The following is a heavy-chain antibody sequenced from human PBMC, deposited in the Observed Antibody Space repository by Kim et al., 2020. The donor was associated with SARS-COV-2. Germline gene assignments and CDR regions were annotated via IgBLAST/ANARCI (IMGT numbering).Heavy chain of an antibody. CDR3: AKDQGLWPRGSPGDAFDI. D-gene: IGHD3-10*01. Sequence: KSRVTISVDKSKNQFSLKLSSVTAADTAVYYCAKDQGLWPRGSPGDAFDIWGQGTMVTVSS. J-gene: IGHJ3*02. V-gene: IGHV4-4*02.